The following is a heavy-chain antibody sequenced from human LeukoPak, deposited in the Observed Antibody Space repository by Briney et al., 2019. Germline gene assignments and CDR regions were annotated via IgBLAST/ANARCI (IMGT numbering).Heavy chain of an antibody. CDR1: GYTFSNYG. CDR2: ISAYNGNT. V-gene: IGHV1-18*01. CDR3: ARVKFGYYLL. J-gene: IGHJ3*01. Sequence: ASVKVSCKASGYTFSNYGISWVRQAPGQGLEWMGWISAYNGNTNYAQKLQGRVTMSTDTSTSTAYMELRSLRSDDTAVYYCARVKFGYYLLWGQGTMVTVSS. D-gene: IGHD2/OR15-2a*01.